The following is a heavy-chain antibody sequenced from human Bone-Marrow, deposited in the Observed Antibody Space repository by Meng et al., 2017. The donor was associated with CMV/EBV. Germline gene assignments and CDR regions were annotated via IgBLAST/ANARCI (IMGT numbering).Heavy chain of an antibody. Sequence: GESLKISCAASGFTFSSYAMHWVRQAPGKGLEWVAVISYDGSNKYYADSVKGRFTISRDNSKNTLYLQMNSLRAEDTAVYYCARDGEQLDPHYYYYGMAVWGQGPTVTGCS. CDR1: GFTFSSYA. CDR3: ARDGEQLDPHYYYYGMAV. V-gene: IGHV3-30*14. J-gene: IGHJ6*01. D-gene: IGHD6-6*01. CDR2: ISYDGSNK.